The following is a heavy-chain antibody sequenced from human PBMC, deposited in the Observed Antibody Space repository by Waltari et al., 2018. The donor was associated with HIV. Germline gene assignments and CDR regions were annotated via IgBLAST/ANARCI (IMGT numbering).Heavy chain of an antibody. V-gene: IGHV3-48*01. CDR1: GFTFSNYT. CDR3: ARVTGNTEGSWFDP. Sequence: EVQLVESGGGLVQPGGSLRLSCAASGFTFSNYTMKWVRQDPGKGLEGVSYISRSSSSIFYAYSVKGRLTISRDNAKNSLYLQMNSLRAEDTAVYYCARVTGNTEGSWFDPWGQGTLVTVSS. J-gene: IGHJ5*02. CDR2: ISRSSSSI. D-gene: IGHD1-7*01.